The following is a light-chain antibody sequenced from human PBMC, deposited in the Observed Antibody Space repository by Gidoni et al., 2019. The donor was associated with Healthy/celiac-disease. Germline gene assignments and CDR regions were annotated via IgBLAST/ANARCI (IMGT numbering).Light chain of an antibody. J-gene: IGKJ4*01. CDR1: QSVSSY. Sequence: EIVLTQSPATLSLSPGERATLSCRASQSVSSYLAWYQQKPCQAPRLLIYDASNRATGIPARFSGSGSGTDFTLTISSLEPEDFAVYYCQQRSNWPLTFXGXTKVEIK. V-gene: IGKV3-11*01. CDR3: QQRSNWPLT. CDR2: DAS.